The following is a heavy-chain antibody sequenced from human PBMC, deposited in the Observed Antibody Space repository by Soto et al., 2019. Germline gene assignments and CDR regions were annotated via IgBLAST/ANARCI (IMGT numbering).Heavy chain of an antibody. Sequence: PXETLSLTCSVSGCTISGYYWTWIRQPAGKGLEWIGRIYSSGNTKYNPSLQSRVTMSLDTSNNQFSLRLTSVTAADTAVYYCARGQRFSDWFDHWGQGTLVTVS. J-gene: IGHJ5*02. CDR3: ARGQRFSDWFDH. D-gene: IGHD3-3*01. CDR2: IYSSGNT. V-gene: IGHV4-4*07. CDR1: GCTISGYY.